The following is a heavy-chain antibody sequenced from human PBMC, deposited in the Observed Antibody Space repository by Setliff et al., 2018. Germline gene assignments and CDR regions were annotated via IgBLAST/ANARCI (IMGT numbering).Heavy chain of an antibody. V-gene: IGHV4-38-2*02. CDR2: IYYRGIT. CDR1: GYSISSGYI. CDR3: ARGAYASGSSSFDY. Sequence: SETLSLTCTVSGYSISSGYIWGWIRQPPGKGLEWIGYIYYRGITSYSPSLKSRVAISVDTSNNQFSLKLDFVTAADTAVYYCARGAYASGSSSFDYWSQGTLVTVSS. D-gene: IGHD3-10*01. J-gene: IGHJ4*02.